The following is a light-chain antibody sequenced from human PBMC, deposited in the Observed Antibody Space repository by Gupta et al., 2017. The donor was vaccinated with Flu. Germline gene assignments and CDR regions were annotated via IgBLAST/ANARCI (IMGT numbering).Light chain of an antibody. CDR2: EVS. J-gene: IGLJ2*01. Sequence: QSALTQPASVSGSLGQSITSSCTGTSSDIGDYKYVSWYQQFPGKAPKLMIYEVSNRPSGVSNRFSGSKSGNTASLIVSNLQPEDETFYYCSSYSSFTAHVVFGGGTNLTVL. CDR1: SSDIGDYKY. V-gene: IGLV2-14*01. CDR3: SSYSSFTAHVV.